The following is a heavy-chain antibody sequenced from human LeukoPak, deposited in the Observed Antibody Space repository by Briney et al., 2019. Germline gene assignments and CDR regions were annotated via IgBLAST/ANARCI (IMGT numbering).Heavy chain of an antibody. D-gene: IGHD6-13*01. CDR3: ARDEKEQQLAPPHYYYYYMDV. CDR1: GFTFSSYA. CDR2: ISYDGSNK. V-gene: IGHV3-30*01. J-gene: IGHJ6*03. Sequence: GRSLRLSCAASGFTFSSYAMHWVRQAPGKGLEWVAVISYDGSNKYYADSVKGRFTISRDNSKNTLYLQMNSLRAEDTAVYYCARDEKEQQLAPPHYYYYYMDVWGKGTTVTVSS.